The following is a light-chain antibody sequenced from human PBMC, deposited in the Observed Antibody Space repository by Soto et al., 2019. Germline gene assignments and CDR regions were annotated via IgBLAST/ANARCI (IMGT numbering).Light chain of an antibody. V-gene: IGKV3-15*01. CDR2: GAS. CDR1: QSVSRN. J-gene: IGKJ1*01. CDR3: QHYKMYSPWT. Sequence: EIVMTQSPVILSVSPVERATLSCRASQSVSRNLAWYQQKPGQAPRLLIHGASTRATGFPARFSGSGSGTEFTLTISSLQSEDFATYYCQHYKMYSPWTFGQGTKVDIK.